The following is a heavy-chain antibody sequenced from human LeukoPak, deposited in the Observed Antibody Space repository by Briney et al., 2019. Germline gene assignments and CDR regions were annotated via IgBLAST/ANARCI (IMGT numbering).Heavy chain of an antibody. CDR3: AKLTTVTTPGDAFDI. D-gene: IGHD4-17*01. CDR2: IWYDGSNK. CDR1: GFTFSSHG. Sequence: GGSLRLSCAASGFTFSSHGMHWVRQAPGKGLEWVAVIWYDGSNKYYADSVKGRFTISRDNSKNTLYLQMNSLRAEDTAVYYCAKLTTVTTPGDAFDIWGQGTMVTVSS. J-gene: IGHJ3*02. V-gene: IGHV3-33*06.